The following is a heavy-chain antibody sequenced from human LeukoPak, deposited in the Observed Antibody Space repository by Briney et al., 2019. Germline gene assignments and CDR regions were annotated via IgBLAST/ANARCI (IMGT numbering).Heavy chain of an antibody. CDR3: ARAKGFFDH. J-gene: IGHJ4*02. CDR2: INPSGGST. CDR1: GDTFAIYY. Sequence: ASVRVSCKASGDTFAIYYIHWVRQAPGQGVEWMGIINPSGGSTIYTQKFQGRLTITRDTSTSPVYMELSSLRSEDTAVYYCARAKGFFDHWGQGTLVTVSS. V-gene: IGHV1-46*01.